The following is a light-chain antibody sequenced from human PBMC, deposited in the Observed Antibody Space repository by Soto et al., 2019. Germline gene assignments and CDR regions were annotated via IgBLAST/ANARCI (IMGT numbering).Light chain of an antibody. CDR2: GVS. Sequence: EIVLTQSPGTLSLSPGERATLSCRASQSVSSSYLAWYQQKPGQAPRLLIYGVSSRATGIPDRFSGSGSGTDFTLTITRLEPEDFAVYYCRHYVNSPPISCGQGTRLEIK. CDR1: QSVSSSY. CDR3: RHYVNSPPIS. V-gene: IGKV3-20*01. J-gene: IGKJ5*01.